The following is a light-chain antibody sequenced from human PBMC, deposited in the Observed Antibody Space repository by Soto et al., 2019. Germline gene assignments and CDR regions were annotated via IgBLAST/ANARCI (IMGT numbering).Light chain of an antibody. CDR2: GAS. Sequence: EIVLTQSPGALSLSPGDRATLSCRASQSVSSSSLAWYQQKPGQAPRLLIYGASSRATGIPDRFSGSGSGTDFTLTISRLEPEDFVVYYCQQYGSSSWTFGQGTKVDIK. CDR1: QSVSSSS. J-gene: IGKJ1*01. CDR3: QQYGSSSWT. V-gene: IGKV3-20*01.